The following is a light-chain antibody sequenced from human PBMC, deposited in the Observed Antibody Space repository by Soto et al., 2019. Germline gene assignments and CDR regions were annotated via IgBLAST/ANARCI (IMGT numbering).Light chain of an antibody. J-gene: IGKJ1*01. CDR3: QQYGRSQT. CDR1: QSVSNNY. CDR2: GAS. V-gene: IGKV3-20*01. Sequence: EIVLTPSPGTLSLSPGERATLSCRASQSVSNNYLAWYQQKPGQAPRLLIYGASNRATGIPDRFSGSGSGTDFTLTITTLEPEDFAVYYCQQYGRSQTFGQGTKVDIK.